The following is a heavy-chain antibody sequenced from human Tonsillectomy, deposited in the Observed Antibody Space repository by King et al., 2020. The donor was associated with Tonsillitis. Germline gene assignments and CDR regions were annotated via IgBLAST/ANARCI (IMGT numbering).Heavy chain of an antibody. CDR1: GFTFSSYG. Sequence: VQLVESGGGLVQPGGSLRLCCAASGFTFSSYGMHWVRQAPGKGLEWAAFISYDGSNKYYADSVKGRFTISRDNSKNTLYLQMNSLRADDTAVYYCARDAERYGSGSYFYWGQGTLVTVFS. J-gene: IGHJ4*02. CDR2: ISYDGSNK. V-gene: IGHV3-33*05. D-gene: IGHD3-10*01. CDR3: ARDAERYGSGSYFY.